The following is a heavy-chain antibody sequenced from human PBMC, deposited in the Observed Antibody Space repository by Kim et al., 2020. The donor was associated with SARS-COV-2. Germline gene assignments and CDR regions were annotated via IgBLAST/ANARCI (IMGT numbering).Heavy chain of an antibody. CDR1: GYTFTSYG. CDR2: ISAYNGNT. V-gene: IGHV1-18*01. CDR3: ARAGHTMVRGVLDWFDP. D-gene: IGHD3-10*01. Sequence: ASVKVSCKASGYTFTSYGISWVRQAPGQGLEWMGWISAYNGNTNYAQKLQGRVTMTTDTSTSTAYMELRSLRSDDTAVYYCARAGHTMVRGVLDWFDPWGQGTLVTVSS. J-gene: IGHJ5*02.